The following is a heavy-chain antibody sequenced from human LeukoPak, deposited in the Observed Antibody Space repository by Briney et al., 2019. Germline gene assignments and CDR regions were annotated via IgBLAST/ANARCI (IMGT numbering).Heavy chain of an antibody. CDR3: ASLRSRSYYYMDV. V-gene: IGHV4-61*01. Sequence: SETLSLTCTVSGGSISSGSYYWSWIRQPPGKGLEWIGYIYHSGSTNYNPSLKSRVTISVDTSKNQFSLKLSSVTAADTAVYYCASLRSRSYYYMDVWGKGTTVTVSS. J-gene: IGHJ6*03. CDR2: IYHSGST. CDR1: GGSISSGSYY. D-gene: IGHD1-14*01.